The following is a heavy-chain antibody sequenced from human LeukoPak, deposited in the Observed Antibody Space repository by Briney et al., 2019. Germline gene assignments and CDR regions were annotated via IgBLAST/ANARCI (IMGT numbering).Heavy chain of an antibody. Sequence: GESLRISCQGSGYFFTNFWVAWVRQMPGKGLEWMGIIYPGDSDTRYSQSFQGPVTISADKSISTAYLQWSSMKASDTAMYYCATSGEYCTSTGCSRFDYWGQGTLVTVSS. V-gene: IGHV5-51*01. CDR3: ATSGEYCTSTGCSRFDY. D-gene: IGHD2-2*01. CDR2: IYPGDSDT. J-gene: IGHJ4*02. CDR1: GYFFTNFW.